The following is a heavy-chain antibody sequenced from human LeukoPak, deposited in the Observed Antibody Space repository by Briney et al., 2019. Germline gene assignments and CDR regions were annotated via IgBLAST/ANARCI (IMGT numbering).Heavy chain of an antibody. Sequence: GASVKVSCKASGYTFTAYYMHWVRQAPGQGLEWMGWINPNSGGTKYAQKFQDRVTMTRDTYISTAYMELSRLRSGDTAVYYCTRLLYSSGWYPSGYWGQGTLVSVSS. CDR2: INPNSGGT. D-gene: IGHD6-19*01. CDR3: TRLLYSSGWYPSGY. CDR1: GYTFTAYY. V-gene: IGHV1-2*02. J-gene: IGHJ4*02.